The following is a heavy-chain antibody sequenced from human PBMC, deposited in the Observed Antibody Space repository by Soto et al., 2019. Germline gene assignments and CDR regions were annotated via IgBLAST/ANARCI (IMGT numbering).Heavy chain of an antibody. J-gene: IGHJ6*03. V-gene: IGHV3-23*01. CDR1: EFTFSTYA. D-gene: IGHD2-8*01. Sequence: EVQLLESGGGLVHPGGSLRHSCAASEFTFSTYAMSWVRQASGKGLEWVSTITTSGGNTYYADSVQGRFTISRDNSKNTRYLQMNSLRAEDTAVYYCAGRYCTNGVCYTNYYYYSDVWGKWTTVTVSS. CDR3: AGRYCTNGVCYTNYYYYSDV. CDR2: ITTSGGNT.